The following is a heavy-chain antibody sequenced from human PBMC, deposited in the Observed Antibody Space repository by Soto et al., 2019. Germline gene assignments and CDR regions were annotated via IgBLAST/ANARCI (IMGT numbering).Heavy chain of an antibody. CDR1: GYTFTSYG. J-gene: IGHJ4*02. Sequence: QVQLVQSGAEVKKPGASVKVSCKASGYTFTSYGISWVRQAPGQGLEWMGWISAYNGNTNYAQKHQGRVTMTTDTTTGKAYMEPRILTSAATAVYYWAGDKGGGSGSDYGYWGQGTLVTVSS. D-gene: IGHD3-10*01. CDR3: AGDKGGGSGSDYGY. CDR2: ISAYNGNT. V-gene: IGHV1-18*01.